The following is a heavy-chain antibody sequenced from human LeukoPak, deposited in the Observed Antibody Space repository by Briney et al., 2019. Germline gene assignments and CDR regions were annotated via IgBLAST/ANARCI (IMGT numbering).Heavy chain of an antibody. Sequence: SETLSLTCAVSGGSISSYNWWSWVRPPPGKGLEWIGEIYHGGSTNYNPSLKSRVTISVGKSKNQFSLRLSSVTAADTAVYYCARERSTSGTDSDCYFDLWGRGTLVTVS. D-gene: IGHD1-1*01. CDR2: IYHGGST. J-gene: IGHJ2*01. CDR3: ARERSTSGTDSDCYFDL. CDR1: GGSISSYNW. V-gene: IGHV4-4*02.